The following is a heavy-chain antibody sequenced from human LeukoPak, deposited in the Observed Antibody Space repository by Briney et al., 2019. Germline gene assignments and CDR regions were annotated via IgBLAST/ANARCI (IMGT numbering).Heavy chain of an antibody. D-gene: IGHD3-22*01. CDR1: GGSISSGSYY. J-gene: IGHJ5*02. V-gene: IGHV4-61*02. Sequence: PSETLSLTCTVSGGSISSGSYYWSWIRQPAGKGLEWIGRIYTSASTNYNPSLKSRVTISVDTSKNQFSLKLSSVTAADTAVYYCAKERLSYDSSGYYQPWFDPWGQGTLVTVSS. CDR2: IYTSAST. CDR3: AKERLSYDSSGYYQPWFDP.